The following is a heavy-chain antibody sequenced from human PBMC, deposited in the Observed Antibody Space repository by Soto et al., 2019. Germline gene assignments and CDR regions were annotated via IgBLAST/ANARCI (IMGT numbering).Heavy chain of an antibody. D-gene: IGHD3-22*01. CDR1: GGTFSSYA. Sequence: QVQLVQSGAEVKKPGSSLKVSCKASGGTFSSYAISWLRQAPGQGLEWRGGIIPIFGTANYAQKFQGRVTITADESTSTAYMELSSLRSEDTAVYYCASKETYYYDSSGYRGYWYFDLWGRGTLVTVSS. CDR3: ASKETYYYDSSGYRGYWYFDL. CDR2: IIPIFGTA. V-gene: IGHV1-69*01. J-gene: IGHJ2*01.